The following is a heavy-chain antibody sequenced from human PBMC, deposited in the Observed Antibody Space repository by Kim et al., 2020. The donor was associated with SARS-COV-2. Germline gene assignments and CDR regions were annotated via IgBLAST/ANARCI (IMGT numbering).Heavy chain of an antibody. D-gene: IGHD2-2*03. CDR2: ISGSGGST. J-gene: IGHJ6*02. CDR3: AKRRRMDYYYYGMDV. CDR1: GFTFSSYA. V-gene: IGHV3-23*01. Sequence: GGSLRLSCAASGFTFSSYAMSWVRQAPGKGLEWVSAISGSGGSTYYADSVKGRFTISRDNSKNTLYLQMNSLRAEDTAVYYCAKRRRMDYYYYGMDVWGQGTTVTVSS.